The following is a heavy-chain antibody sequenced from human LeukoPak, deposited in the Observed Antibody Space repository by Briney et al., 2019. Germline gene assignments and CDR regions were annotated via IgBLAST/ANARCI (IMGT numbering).Heavy chain of an antibody. J-gene: IGHJ5*02. CDR1: GGTFSSYA. D-gene: IGHD2-2*02. V-gene: IGHV1-69*05. CDR3: ARDCGCSSTSCYTGWFDP. Sequence: SVKVSCKASGGTFSSYAISWVRQAPGQGLEWMGGIIPIFGTANYAQKFQGRVTITTDESTSTAYMELSSLRSEDTAVYYCARDCGCSSTSCYTGWFDPWGQGTLVTVSS. CDR2: IIPIFGTA.